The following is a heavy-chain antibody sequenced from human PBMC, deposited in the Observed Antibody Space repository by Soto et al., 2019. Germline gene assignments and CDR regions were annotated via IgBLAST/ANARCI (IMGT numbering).Heavy chain of an antibody. D-gene: IGHD1-26*01. Sequence: SETLSLTCAVYGGSFSAYYWSWVRQPPGKGLEWIGEIIHSESTKYNPSLESRVTISVDTSKNQFSLKLSSVTAADTAVYYCARQRPTDGRWEFANYYGMDVWGQGTPVTGSS. CDR3: ARQRPTDGRWEFANYYGMDV. CDR1: GGSFSAYY. J-gene: IGHJ6*02. CDR2: IIHSEST. V-gene: IGHV4-34*12.